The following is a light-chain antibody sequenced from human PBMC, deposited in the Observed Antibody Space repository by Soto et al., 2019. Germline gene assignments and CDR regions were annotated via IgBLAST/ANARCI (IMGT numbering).Light chain of an antibody. CDR3: SSFTTKSTLI. J-gene: IGLJ2*01. CDR1: MRDIGAYNL. V-gene: IGLV2-14*03. CDR2: EVR. Sequence: QSALTQPASVSGSPGQSITISCAGTMRDIGAYNLVSWYQQHPGKAPQLIIYEVRNRPSGISFRFSGSKSGNTASLTISGLQAEDEADYYCSSFTTKSTLIFGGGTKLTVL.